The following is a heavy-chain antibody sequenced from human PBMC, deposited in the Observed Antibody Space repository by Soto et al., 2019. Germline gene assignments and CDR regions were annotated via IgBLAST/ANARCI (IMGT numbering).Heavy chain of an antibody. CDR1: GFTFSYYW. CDR3: ARDATYRQLSIYYDVFDI. Sequence: DVQLMESGGCLVQPGGSLRLSCAASGFTFSYYWMTWVRQAPGKGLEWVANIRRDGGDEDYVYSVKGRLSVSRDNAEESLYLQMNILSLKDKAVYYSARDATYRQLSIYYDVFDIWGQWTKVNVST. J-gene: IGHJ3*02. D-gene: IGHD3-16*02. V-gene: IGHV3-7*05. CDR2: IRRDGGDE.